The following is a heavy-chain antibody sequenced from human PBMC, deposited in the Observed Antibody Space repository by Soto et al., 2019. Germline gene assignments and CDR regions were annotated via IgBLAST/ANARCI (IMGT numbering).Heavy chain of an antibody. CDR1: GYSFTSYW. V-gene: IGHV5-51*04. D-gene: IGHD2-2*01. CDR2: IYPGDSDT. Sequence: GESLKISCKGSGYSFTSYWIGWVRQMPGKGLEWMGIIYPGDSDTRYSPSFQGQVTISADEPISTAYLQWSSLKASDTAMYYCAKTLEDPRVVPADYYYYGMDVWGQGTTVTVSS. CDR3: AKTLEDPRVVPADYYYYGMDV. J-gene: IGHJ6*02.